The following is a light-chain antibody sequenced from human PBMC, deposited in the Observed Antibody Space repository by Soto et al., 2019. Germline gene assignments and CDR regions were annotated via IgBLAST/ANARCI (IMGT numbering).Light chain of an antibody. V-gene: IGLV1-51*01. CDR1: SSNVANNY. Sequence: QSVLTQSPSVSAAPGQKVTISCSGSSSNVANNYVSWYQQLPGTAPKLLIYDNNKRPLGIPDRFSGSKSGTSATLDITGLQTGDEADYYCGTWDSSLSVVVFGGGTKLTVL. CDR3: GTWDSSLSVVV. J-gene: IGLJ2*01. CDR2: DNN.